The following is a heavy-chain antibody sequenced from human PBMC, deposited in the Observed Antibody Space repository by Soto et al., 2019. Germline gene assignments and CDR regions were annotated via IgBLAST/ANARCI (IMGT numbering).Heavy chain of an antibody. J-gene: IGHJ6*03. V-gene: IGHV3-9*01. D-gene: IGHD2-15*01. CDR2: ISWNSGSI. CDR3: AKGDCSGGSCYDYYYMDV. Sequence: EVQLVESGGGLVQPGRSLRLSCAASGFTFDDYAMHWVRQAPGKGLEWVSGISWNSGSIGYADSVTGRFTISRDTAKNSLYLQRNSLRAEDTALYYCAKGDCSGGSCYDYYYMDVWGKGTTVTVSS. CDR1: GFTFDDYA.